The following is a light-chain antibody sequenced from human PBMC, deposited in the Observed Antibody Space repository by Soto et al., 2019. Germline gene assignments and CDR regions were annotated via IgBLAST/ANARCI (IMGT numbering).Light chain of an antibody. V-gene: IGKV1-39*01. CDR3: QQSDSTPYT. J-gene: IGKJ2*01. Sequence: DIQMTQSPSSLSASVGDRVTITCRASQTISTYLNWYQQKPGKAHRLLLYDASSLLSGVPSRFSGSGSGTDFTLTIASLQPEDFSTYYCQQSDSTPYTFGQGTKVEI. CDR2: DAS. CDR1: QTISTY.